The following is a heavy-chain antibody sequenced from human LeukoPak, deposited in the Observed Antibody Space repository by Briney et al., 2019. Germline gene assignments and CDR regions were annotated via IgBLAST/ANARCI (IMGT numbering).Heavy chain of an antibody. Sequence: GGSLRLSCAASGFTFSSYAMSWVRQAPGKGLEWVSTISGSDDTPYYADSVKGRFTISRDNSKNTLYLQMNSLRAEDTAVYYCARDLDGGTIFDYWGQGTLVTVSS. D-gene: IGHD4-23*01. CDR2: ISGSDDTP. CDR1: GFTFSSYA. V-gene: IGHV3-23*01. CDR3: ARDLDGGTIFDY. J-gene: IGHJ4*02.